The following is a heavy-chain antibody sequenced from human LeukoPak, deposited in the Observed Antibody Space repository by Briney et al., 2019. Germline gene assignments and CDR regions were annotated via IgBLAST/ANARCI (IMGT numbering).Heavy chain of an antibody. J-gene: IGHJ4*02. Sequence: SETLSLTCTVSSGSISSGGYYWSWIRQHPGKGLEWIGYIYYSGSTYYNPSLKSRVTISVDTSKNQFSLKLSSVTAADTAVYYCARTRDGYNYYFDYWGQGTLVTVSS. CDR3: ARTRDGYNYYFDY. V-gene: IGHV4-31*03. D-gene: IGHD5-24*01. CDR2: IYYSGST. CDR1: SGSISSGGYY.